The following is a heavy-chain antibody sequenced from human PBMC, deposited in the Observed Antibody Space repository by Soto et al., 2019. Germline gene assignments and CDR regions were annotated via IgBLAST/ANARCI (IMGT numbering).Heavy chain of an antibody. V-gene: IGHV5-51*01. D-gene: IGHD6-6*01. J-gene: IGHJ6*03. CDR2: IYPGDSDT. CDR1: GYSFTSYW. CDR3: ARGYYSSSSSYYYYYYMDV. Sequence: PGESLKISCKGSGYSFTSYWIGWVRQMPGKGLEWMGIIYPGDSDTRYSPSFQGQVTISADKSISTAYLQWSSLKASDTAMYYCARGYYSSSSSYYYYYYMDVWGKGTTVTVSS.